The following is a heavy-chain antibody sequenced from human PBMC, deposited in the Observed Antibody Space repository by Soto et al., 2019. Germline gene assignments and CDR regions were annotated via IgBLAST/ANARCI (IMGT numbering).Heavy chain of an antibody. J-gene: IGHJ4*02. CDR2: IYHSGST. V-gene: IGHV4-30-2*01. D-gene: IGHD3-16*02. CDR1: GGSISSGGYS. CDR3: AAHGRMITFGGVIDYYFDY. Sequence: SETLSLTCAVSGGSISSGGYSWSWIRQPPGKGLEWIGYIYHSGSTYYNPSLKSRVTRSVDRSKNQFSLKLSSVTAADTAVYYCAAHGRMITFGGVIDYYFDYWGQGTLVTVSS.